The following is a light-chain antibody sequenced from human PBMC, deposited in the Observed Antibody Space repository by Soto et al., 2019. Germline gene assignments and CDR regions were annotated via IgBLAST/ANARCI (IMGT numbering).Light chain of an antibody. CDR3: QKYNSAPPLT. J-gene: IGKJ4*01. CDR2: AAS. Sequence: DIQMTQSPSSLSASVGDRVTITCRASQGISNYFAWYQQKPGKVPKLLIYAASTLQSGVPSRFSGSGSVTDFTLTISSLQPEDVATYYCQKYNSAPPLTFGGGTKVEI. V-gene: IGKV1-27*01. CDR1: QGISNY.